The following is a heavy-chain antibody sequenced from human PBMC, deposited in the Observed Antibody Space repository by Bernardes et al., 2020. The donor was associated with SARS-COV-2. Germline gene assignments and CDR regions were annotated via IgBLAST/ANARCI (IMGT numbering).Heavy chain of an antibody. V-gene: IGHV4-31*03. Sequence: SETLSLTCTVSGGSISSGGYYWSWIRQHPGKGLEWIGYIYYSGSTYYNPSLKSRVTISVDTSKNQFSLKLSSVTAADTAVYYCARDFMVRGAPQYYYYYGMDVWGQGTTVTVSS. J-gene: IGHJ6*02. D-gene: IGHD3-10*01. CDR1: GGSISSGGYY. CDR3: ARDFMVRGAPQYYYYYGMDV. CDR2: IYYSGST.